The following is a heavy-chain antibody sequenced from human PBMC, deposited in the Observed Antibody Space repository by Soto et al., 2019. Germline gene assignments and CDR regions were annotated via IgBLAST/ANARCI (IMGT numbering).Heavy chain of an antibody. CDR3: ARVVILVPTASTHYYYHMDV. Sequence: QVRLVQSGAEVRKPGSSVTVSCKASGGTFSNYAISWVRQAPGQGLEWMGGIIPIVGTGSYAQKFQGRVPMTADAPTTTASTELSSLRFEDTAVYYCARVVILVPTASTHYYYHMDVWGPGTTVTVSS. J-gene: IGHJ6*02. V-gene: IGHV1-69*01. D-gene: IGHD2-2*01. CDR1: GGTFSNYA. CDR2: IIPIVGTG.